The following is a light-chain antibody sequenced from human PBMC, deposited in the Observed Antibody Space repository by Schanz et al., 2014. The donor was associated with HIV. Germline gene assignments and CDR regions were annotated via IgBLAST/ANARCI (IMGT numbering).Light chain of an antibody. J-gene: IGLJ2*01. V-gene: IGLV2-14*02. CDR3: SSHAGSDNFGI. CDR2: EVS. Sequence: QSALAQPASVSGSPGQSITISCTGTSNTVDNYNLVSWYQLHPGKAPKLMIFEVSKRPSGISNRFSGSKSANTASLTVSGLQAEDEADYYCSSHAGSDNFGIFGGGTKLTV. CDR1: SNTVDNYNL.